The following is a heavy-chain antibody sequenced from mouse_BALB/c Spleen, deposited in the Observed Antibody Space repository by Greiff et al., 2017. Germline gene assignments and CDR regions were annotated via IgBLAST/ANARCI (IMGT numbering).Heavy chain of an antibody. Sequence: EVQLQQSGPGLVKPSQSLSLTCTVTGYSITSDYAWNWIRQFPGNKLEWMGYISYSGSTSYNPSLKSRISITRDTSKNQFFLQLNSVTTEDTATYYCARSHGYDTYYAMDYWGQGTSVTVSS. CDR3: ARSHGYDTYYAMDY. D-gene: IGHD2-2*01. CDR2: ISYSGST. J-gene: IGHJ4*01. CDR1: GYSITSDYA. V-gene: IGHV3-2*02.